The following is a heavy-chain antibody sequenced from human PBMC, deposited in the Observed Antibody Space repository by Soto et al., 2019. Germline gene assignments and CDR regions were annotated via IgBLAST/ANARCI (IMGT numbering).Heavy chain of an antibody. D-gene: IGHD3-3*01. CDR3: AREAYDSLVEWVFDY. CDR2: IYTSGST. Sequence: SETLSLTCTVSGGSISSYYWSWIRQPGGKGLEWIGRIYTSGSTNYNPSLKSRVTMSVDTSKNQFSLKLSSVTAADTAVYYCAREAYDSLVEWVFDYWGQGTLVTVSS. CDR1: GGSISSYY. V-gene: IGHV4-4*07. J-gene: IGHJ4*02.